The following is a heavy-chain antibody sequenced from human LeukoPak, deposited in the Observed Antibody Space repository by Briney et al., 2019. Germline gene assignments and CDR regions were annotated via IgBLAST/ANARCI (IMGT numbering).Heavy chain of an antibody. CDR1: GGSIRSYC. D-gene: IGHD1-26*01. V-gene: IGHV4-4*07. Sequence: TSSETLSLTCTVSGGSIRSYCWSWMRQPAGKGREWIGRIYTSGSTNYNPPLKSRVTMSVGTSKNQFSLKLSSVTAADTAVYYCARDQGSGSYPYYYYYMDVWGKGTTVTVSS. CDR3: ARDQGSGSYPYYYYYMDV. J-gene: IGHJ6*03. CDR2: IYTSGST.